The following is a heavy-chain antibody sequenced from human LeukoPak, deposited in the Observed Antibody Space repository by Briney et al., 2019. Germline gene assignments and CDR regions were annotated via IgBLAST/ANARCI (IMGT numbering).Heavy chain of an antibody. J-gene: IGHJ3*02. Sequence: SETLSLTCTVSGYSISSGYYWGWIRQPPGKGLEWIGSIYHSGSTYYNPSLKSRVTISVDTSKNQFSLKLSSVTAADTAVYYCARDSSYYDSSGYQAHAFDIWGQGTMVTVSS. CDR2: IYHSGST. CDR1: GYSISSGYY. CDR3: ARDSSYYDSSGYQAHAFDI. V-gene: IGHV4-38-2*02. D-gene: IGHD3-22*01.